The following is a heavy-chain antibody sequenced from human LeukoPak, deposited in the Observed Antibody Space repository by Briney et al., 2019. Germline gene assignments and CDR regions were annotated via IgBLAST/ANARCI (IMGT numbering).Heavy chain of an antibody. CDR3: ARGYRGYDWEVD. V-gene: IGHV4-31*03. D-gene: IGHD5-12*01. Sequence: PSQTLSLTCTVSGCSISSGGYYWSWIRQHPGEGLEWIGYIYYSRNSYYNPSLKSRVPISVDTSKNQFSLKLSSVTAADTAVYYCARGYRGYDWEVDWGQGTLVTVSS. CDR2: IYYSRNS. CDR1: GCSISSGGYY. J-gene: IGHJ4*02.